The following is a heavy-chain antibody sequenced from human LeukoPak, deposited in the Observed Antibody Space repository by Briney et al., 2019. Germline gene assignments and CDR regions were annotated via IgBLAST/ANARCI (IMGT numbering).Heavy chain of an antibody. Sequence: SETLSLTCTVSGGSIRSYYWSWIRQPPGEGLEWIGYIYYSGSTNYNPSLKSRVTIPVDTSKNKFSLKLSSVTAADTAVYYCARARGPPYYYDSSGYYPMYYFDYWGQGTLVTVS. CDR1: GGSIRSYY. D-gene: IGHD3-22*01. J-gene: IGHJ4*02. CDR2: IYYSGST. V-gene: IGHV4-59*01. CDR3: ARARGPPYYYDSSGYYPMYYFDY.